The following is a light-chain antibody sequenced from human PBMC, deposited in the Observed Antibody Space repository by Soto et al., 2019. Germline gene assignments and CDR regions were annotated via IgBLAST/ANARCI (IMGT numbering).Light chain of an antibody. CDR3: CSYASSSTLV. Sequence: QSVLTQPASVSGSPGQSITISCTGSNTDIGNYKIVSWYQQHPGKAPKLIIYEVTKRPSGVSNRFSGSKSGNTASLTISGLQAEDEAAYHCCSYASSSTLVFGTGTKVTV. CDR1: NTDIGNYKI. CDR2: EVT. J-gene: IGLJ1*01. V-gene: IGLV2-14*02.